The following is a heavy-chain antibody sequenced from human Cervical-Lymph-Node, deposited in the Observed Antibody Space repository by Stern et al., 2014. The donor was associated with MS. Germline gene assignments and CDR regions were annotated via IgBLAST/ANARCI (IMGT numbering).Heavy chain of an antibody. Sequence: EVQLVQSGGGLVQPWGSLRLSCKVSGFTFSSYWFHWVRQVPGKGLLWVPRIYNNGSITYYPDSARGGFTTSEANASNTSYKHMNDLRVEDTAVYYCGKDLSGREDYWGQGTQVTVSS. J-gene: IGHJ4*02. CDR2: IYNNGSIT. CDR1: GFTFSSYW. V-gene: IGHV3-74*01. CDR3: GKDLSGREDY. D-gene: IGHD3-10*01.